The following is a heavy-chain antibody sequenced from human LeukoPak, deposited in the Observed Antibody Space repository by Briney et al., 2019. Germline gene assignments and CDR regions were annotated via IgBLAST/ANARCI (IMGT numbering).Heavy chain of an antibody. Sequence: PGRSLRLSCAASGFTFSSYGMHWVRQAPGKGLEWVAVISDDGRNKFYGEFVKGRFTISRDNSKNALYLQMHSLGAEGTAMYFCARNLDHTTSGALGYWGQGTLVTVSS. CDR3: ARNLDHTTSGALGY. CDR1: GFTFSSYG. V-gene: IGHV3-30*03. D-gene: IGHD3-10*01. CDR2: ISDDGRNK. J-gene: IGHJ4*02.